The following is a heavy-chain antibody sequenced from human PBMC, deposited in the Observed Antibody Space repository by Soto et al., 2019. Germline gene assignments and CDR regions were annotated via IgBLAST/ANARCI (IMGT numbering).Heavy chain of an antibody. D-gene: IGHD3-9*01. J-gene: IGHJ4*02. CDR2: IYYRGSP. CDR3: ARQKRYFRPRHSFYFDY. CDR1: GGSISSDDHN. V-gene: IGHV4-39*01. Sequence: PSETLSLTCAVSGGSISSDDHNWGWIRQPPGKGLEWIGSIYYRGSPYYNPSLKSPVTISLDTSKNQFSLKMSFVTAADTAIYYCARQKRYFRPRHSFYFDYWGQGALVTVSS.